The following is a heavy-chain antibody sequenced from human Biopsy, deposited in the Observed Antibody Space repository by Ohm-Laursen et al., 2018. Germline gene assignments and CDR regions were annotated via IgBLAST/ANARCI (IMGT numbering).Heavy chain of an antibody. CDR1: GHTFTGYH. V-gene: IGHV1-2*02. CDR3: TRGGYYYDSLAYYYWFDP. J-gene: IGHJ5*02. CDR2: INAKTGDT. Sequence: ASVTASCKASGHTFTGYHVHCVRQAPGQGLEWMGWINAKTGDTNYAQKFQGRVTMTRDTSISTAYVDLSSLRSDDTAVYYRTRGGYYYDSLAYYYWFDPWGQGTLVTVSS. D-gene: IGHD3-22*01.